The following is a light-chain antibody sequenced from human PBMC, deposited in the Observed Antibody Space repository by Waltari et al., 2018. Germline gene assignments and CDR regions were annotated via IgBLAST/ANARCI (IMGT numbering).Light chain of an antibody. J-gene: IGKJ3*01. CDR3: QQYYDAPPT. Sequence: DIVMTQSPDSLSVSLGERATINCKSTQTVLFDSNNQNYLAWYQQKPGQPPKLLIHWASTRESGVPDRFSGSGSGTDFTLTSASLQAEDVAVYYCQQYYDAPPTFGPGTRVDIK. V-gene: IGKV4-1*01. CDR2: WAS. CDR1: QTVLFDSNNQNY.